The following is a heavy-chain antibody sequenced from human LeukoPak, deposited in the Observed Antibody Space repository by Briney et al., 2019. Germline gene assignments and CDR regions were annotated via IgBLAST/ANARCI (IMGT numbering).Heavy chain of an antibody. D-gene: IGHD3-10*01. CDR2: IWYDAGRR. Sequence: GGSLRLSCAASGLTFTDHVMHWVRQAPGKGLEWVALIWYDAGRRYFADSVKGRFTISRDNSKNTLFLQMNSLRAEDTAVYYCAREGSGDFNLWGQGTMVTVSS. J-gene: IGHJ3*01. V-gene: IGHV3-30*02. CDR1: GLTFTDHV. CDR3: AREGSGDFNL.